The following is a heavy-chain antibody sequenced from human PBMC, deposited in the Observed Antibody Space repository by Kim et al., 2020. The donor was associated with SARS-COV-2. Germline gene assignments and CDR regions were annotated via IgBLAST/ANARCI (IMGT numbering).Heavy chain of an antibody. CDR2: IIPIFGTA. CDR1: GGTFSSYA. Sequence: SVKVSCKASGGTFSSYAISWVRQAPGQGLEWMGGIIPIFGTANYAQKFQGRVTITADESTSTAYMELSSLRSEDTAVYYCARGVSSGYDWSYYGMDVWGQGTTVTVSS. V-gene: IGHV1-69*13. J-gene: IGHJ6*02. D-gene: IGHD5-12*01. CDR3: ARGVSSGYDWSYYGMDV.